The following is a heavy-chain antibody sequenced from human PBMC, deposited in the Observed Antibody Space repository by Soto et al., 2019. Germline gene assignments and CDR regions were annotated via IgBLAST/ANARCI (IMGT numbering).Heavy chain of an antibody. D-gene: IGHD4-17*01. CDR3: ARTTAVPNSLRSRYFFDY. V-gene: IGHV4-61*01. CDR2: VYYSGTT. J-gene: IGHJ4*02. CDR1: GYSISSGNY. Sequence: SETLSLTCAVSGYSISSGNYWSWIRQPPGKRLEWIGYVYYSGTTNYNPSLKSRVTISVDLSKNQFSLRLSSVTTADTALYYCARTTAVPNSLRSRYFFDYWGQGTLVTVSS.